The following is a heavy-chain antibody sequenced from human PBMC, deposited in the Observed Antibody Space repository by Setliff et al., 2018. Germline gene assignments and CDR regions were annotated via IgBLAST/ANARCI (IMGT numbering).Heavy chain of an antibody. J-gene: IGHJ4*02. CDR2: IYSGGST. V-gene: IGHV3-66*01. Sequence: RLSCAASGFTVSSNYMSWVRQAPGKGLEWVSVIYSGGSTYYADSVKGRFTLARDNSKNTLYLQMNSLRAEDTAVYYCARDHNYAYDYWGQGTLVTVSS. CDR1: GFTVSSNY. D-gene: IGHD1-1*01. CDR3: ARDHNYAYDY.